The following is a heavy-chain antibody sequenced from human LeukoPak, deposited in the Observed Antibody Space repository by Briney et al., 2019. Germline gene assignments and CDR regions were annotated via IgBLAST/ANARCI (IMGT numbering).Heavy chain of an antibody. CDR3: ARESILTGNFDY. CDR1: GVSISSFY. J-gene: IGHJ4*02. Sequence: SETLSLTCTLSGVSISSFYWTWIRPPPGKGLEWIGYIYYSGNTNYNPSLKSRVTISVDTSKSQFSLKLSSVTAADTAVYYCARESILTGNFDYWGQGTLVTVSS. D-gene: IGHD1-14*01. CDR2: IYYSGNT. V-gene: IGHV4-59*01.